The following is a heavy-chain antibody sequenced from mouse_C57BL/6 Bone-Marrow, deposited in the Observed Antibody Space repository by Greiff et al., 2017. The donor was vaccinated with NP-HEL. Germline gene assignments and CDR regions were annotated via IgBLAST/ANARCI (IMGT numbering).Heavy chain of an antibody. J-gene: IGHJ2*01. CDR3: AREEIYYGYYFDY. D-gene: IGHD2-2*01. V-gene: IGHV1-52*01. Sequence: QVQLKQPGAELVRPGSSVKLSCKASGYTFTSYWMHWVKQRPIQGLEWIGNIDPSDSETHYNQKFKDKATLTVDKSSSTAYMQLSSLTSEDSAVYYCAREEIYYGYYFDYWGQGTTLTVSS. CDR1: GYTFTSYW. CDR2: IDPSDSET.